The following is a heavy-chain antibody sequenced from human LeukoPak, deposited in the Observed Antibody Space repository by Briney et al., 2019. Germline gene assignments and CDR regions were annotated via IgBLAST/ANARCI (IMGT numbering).Heavy chain of an antibody. V-gene: IGHV3-53*01. CDR3: ARDRRIAARFGYYYYGMDV. J-gene: IGHJ6*02. D-gene: IGHD6-6*01. CDR1: GFTFNTYT. Sequence: PGGSLRLSCAASGFTFNTYTMNWVRQAPGKGLEWVSVIYSGGSTYYADSVKGRFTISRDNSKNTLYLQMNSLRAEDTAVYYCARDRRIAARFGYYYYGMDVWGQGTTVTVSS. CDR2: IYSGGST.